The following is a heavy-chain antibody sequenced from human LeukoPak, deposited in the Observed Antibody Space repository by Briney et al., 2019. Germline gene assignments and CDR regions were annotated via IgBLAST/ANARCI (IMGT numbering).Heavy chain of an antibody. D-gene: IGHD5-18*01. CDR3: ATRGYSYGEFDY. CDR1: GGSISSYY. Sequence: SETLSLTCTVSGGSISSYYWSWIRQPPGKGLEWIGYIYYSGCTNYNPSLKSRVTISVDTSKNQFSLKLSSVTAADTAVYYCATRGYSYGEFDYWGQGTLVTVSS. J-gene: IGHJ4*02. CDR2: IYYSGCT. V-gene: IGHV4-59*01.